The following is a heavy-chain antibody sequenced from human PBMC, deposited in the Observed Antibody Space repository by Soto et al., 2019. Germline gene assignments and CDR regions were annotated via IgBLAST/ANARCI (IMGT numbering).Heavy chain of an antibody. D-gene: IGHD6-19*01. CDR1: GGSISSSSSY. CDR3: AVTLIAVAGTIDF. Sequence: PSGTLSLTCTVSGGSISSSSSYWGGIAQPQGRGLAWIGSFYFLGSTSYNPPLKSRVTIYVDASTNQFSLKLSSVPAADTAVYYCAVTLIAVAGTIDFWGPVTLVTGS. V-gene: IGHV4-39*01. J-gene: IGHJ4*02. CDR2: FYFLGST.